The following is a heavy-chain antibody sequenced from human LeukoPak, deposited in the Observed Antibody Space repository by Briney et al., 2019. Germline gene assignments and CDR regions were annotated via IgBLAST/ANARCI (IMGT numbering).Heavy chain of an antibody. CDR3: VRDYGYGDSVKWFFDL. Sequence: GGCLRLSCAASGFTLSSYSMNWVRQAPGKGLEWVSFISSSVSTIYYADSVNGRFTISSDNAKNSLYLQMNSLRDEDTAVYYCVRDYGYGDSVKWFFDLWGRGTLVTVSS. CDR1: GFTLSSYS. V-gene: IGHV3-48*02. J-gene: IGHJ2*01. D-gene: IGHD4-17*01. CDR2: ISSSVSTI.